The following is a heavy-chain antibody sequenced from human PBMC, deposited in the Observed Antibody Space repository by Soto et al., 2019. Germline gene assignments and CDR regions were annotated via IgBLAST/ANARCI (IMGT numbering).Heavy chain of an antibody. Sequence: VEFLKISCRVPGRPFIHLWIAWVRQIPWKGLEWMGIIYPFESDARYSPSFAGQVTISVDKSITTAFLHWSSRETSDSPVYYCGRQGDMAANTANAFQIWGQGT. CDR2: IYPFESDA. CDR1: GRPFIHLW. D-gene: IGHD6-19*01. CDR3: GRQGDMAANTANAFQI. V-gene: IGHV5-51*01. J-gene: IGHJ3*02.